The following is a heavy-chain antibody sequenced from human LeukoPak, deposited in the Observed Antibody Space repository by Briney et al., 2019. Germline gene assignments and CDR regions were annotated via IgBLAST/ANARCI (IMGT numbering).Heavy chain of an antibody. D-gene: IGHD6-19*01. J-gene: IGHJ5*02. CDR3: ARAVAGPLAGFDP. Sequence: SETLSLTCTVSGGSISSGDYYWSWIRQPPGKGLESIGYIYYSGSTYYNPSLKSRVTISVDTSKNQFSLKLSSVTAADTAVYYCARAVAGPLAGFDPWGQGTLVTVSS. V-gene: IGHV4-30-4*01. CDR1: GGSISSGDYY. CDR2: IYYSGST.